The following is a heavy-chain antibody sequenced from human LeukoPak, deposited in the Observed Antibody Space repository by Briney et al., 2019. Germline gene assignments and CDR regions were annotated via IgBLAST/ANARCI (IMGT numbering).Heavy chain of an antibody. CDR3: ATGPLGYCSGCSCS. D-gene: IGHD2-15*01. CDR2: MNPNSGNT. CDR1: GYTFTRYG. J-gene: IGHJ4*02. Sequence: ASVKVSCKASGYTFTRYGINWVRQATGQGLEWMGWMNPNSGNTGYAQKFQGRVTMTRNTSISTAYMELSSLRSEDTAVYYCATGPLGYCSGCSCSWGQGTLVTVSS. V-gene: IGHV1-8*01.